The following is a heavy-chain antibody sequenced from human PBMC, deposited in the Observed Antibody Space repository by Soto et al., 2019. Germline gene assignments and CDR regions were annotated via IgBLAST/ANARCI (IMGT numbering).Heavy chain of an antibody. V-gene: IGHV1-3*01. CDR1: GYTFTSYA. Sequence: GASVKVSCKASGYTFTSYAMHWVRQAPGQRLEWMGWINAGNGNTKYSQKFQGRVTITGDTSASTAYMELSSLRSEDTAVYYCARVYYYYDTSGMAYYYYGMDVWGQGTTVTVSS. D-gene: IGHD3-22*01. CDR3: ARVYYYYDTSGMAYYYYGMDV. CDR2: INAGNGNT. J-gene: IGHJ6*02.